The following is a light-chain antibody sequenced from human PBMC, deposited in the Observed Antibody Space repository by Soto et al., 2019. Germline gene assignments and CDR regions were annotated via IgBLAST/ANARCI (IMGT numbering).Light chain of an antibody. CDR2: RAS. V-gene: IGKV3-20*01. CDR1: QSINNNF. CDR3: QQYTNAPRT. J-gene: IGKJ1*01. Sequence: EIVLTQSPGTLSLSPGETATLSCRASQSINNNFLAWHQQRPGQAPRLLIFRASNRASGIPDRFRGSGSGTDFTLTFTRLEPEDFAVYYCQQYTNAPRTFGQGTKVDIK.